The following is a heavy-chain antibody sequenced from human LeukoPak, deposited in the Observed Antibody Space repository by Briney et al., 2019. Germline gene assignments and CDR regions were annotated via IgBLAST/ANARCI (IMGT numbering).Heavy chain of an antibody. CDR1: GFTFSSYE. D-gene: IGHD5-24*01. J-gene: IGHJ4*02. Sequence: GGSLRLSCAASGFTFSSYEMNWVRQAPGKGLEWVSYISSSGSTIYYADSVKGRFTISRDSSKGTVSLQMNSLRPEDTAVYYCAKDDAWLQYGDWGRGTLVTVSS. CDR3: AKDDAWLQYGD. CDR2: ISSSGSTI. V-gene: IGHV3-48*03.